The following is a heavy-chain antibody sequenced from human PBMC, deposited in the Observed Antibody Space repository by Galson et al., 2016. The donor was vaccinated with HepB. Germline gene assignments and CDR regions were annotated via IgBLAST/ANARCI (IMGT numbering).Heavy chain of an antibody. D-gene: IGHD3-10*01. Sequence: CAISGDSVSSYSGAWDWIRQSPSRGLEWLGRTYYRSKWYNDYAGSVKGRITIEADTSKNLFSLQLTCVTVADTAVYYCSRDRGSGRHFFDSWGQGTLVSVSS. CDR1: GDSVSSYSGA. J-gene: IGHJ4*02. V-gene: IGHV6-1*01. CDR2: TYYRSKWYN. CDR3: SRDRGSGRHFFDS.